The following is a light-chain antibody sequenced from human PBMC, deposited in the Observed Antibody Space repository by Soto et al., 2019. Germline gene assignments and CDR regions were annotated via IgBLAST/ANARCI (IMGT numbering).Light chain of an antibody. J-gene: IGLJ2*01. CDR3: QTWGTGIHVV. CDR2: LNSDGSH. V-gene: IGLV4-69*01. Sequence: QAVVTQSPSASASLGASVKLTCTLSSGHSSYAIAWHQQQPEKGPRYLMKLNSDGSHSKGDGIPDRLSGSSSGAERYLTISSLQSEDEADYYCQTWGTGIHVVFGGGTKLTVL. CDR1: SGHSSYA.